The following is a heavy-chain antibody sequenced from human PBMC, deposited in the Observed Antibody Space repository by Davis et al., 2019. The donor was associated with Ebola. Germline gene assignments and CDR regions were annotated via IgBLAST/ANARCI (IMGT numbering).Heavy chain of an antibody. CDR2: ISYSGNP. J-gene: IGHJ4*02. CDR1: GVSVNSDDYY. Sequence: PSETLSLTCTVSGVSVNSDDYYWTWIRQHPEKGLEWIGYISYSGNPYYNPSLKSRVVISLDRSQNQFSLNLSSVTAADAAVYYCARENWDDHFFDHWGQGTLVAVSS. CDR3: ARENWDDHFFDH. D-gene: IGHD1-1*01. V-gene: IGHV4-31*03.